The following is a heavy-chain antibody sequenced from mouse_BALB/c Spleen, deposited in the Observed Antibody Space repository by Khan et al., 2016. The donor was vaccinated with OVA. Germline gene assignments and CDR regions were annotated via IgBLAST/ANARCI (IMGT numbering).Heavy chain of an antibody. J-gene: IGHJ3*01. Sequence: VQLQQSGPELVKPGASVRISCKASGYTFTSYYIHWVKQRPGQGLEWIGWIYPGNVNTKYNEKFKGKATLTADKSSSPAYMQLSSLTSEDSAVYFGARGGYDGAWFAYWGQGTLVTVSA. V-gene: IGHV1S56*01. CDR1: GYTFTSYY. CDR2: IYPGNVNT. D-gene: IGHD2-2*01. CDR3: ARGGYDGAWFAY.